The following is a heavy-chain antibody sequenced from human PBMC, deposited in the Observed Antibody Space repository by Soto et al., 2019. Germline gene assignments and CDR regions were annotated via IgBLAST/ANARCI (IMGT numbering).Heavy chain of an antibody. J-gene: IGHJ3*01. D-gene: IGHD1-26*01. Sequence: EVQLLESGGGLVQPGASQRLSCAASGFTFSYYWMHWVRQAPGMGLVWVSRIHSDGSSTTYADSVKGRFTISRDNARNTLYLQMNSLRAEDTAVYYCARGDRGAFDLWGQGTVVTVSS. CDR2: IHSDGSST. CDR1: GFTFSYYW. V-gene: IGHV3-74*01. CDR3: ARGDRGAFDL.